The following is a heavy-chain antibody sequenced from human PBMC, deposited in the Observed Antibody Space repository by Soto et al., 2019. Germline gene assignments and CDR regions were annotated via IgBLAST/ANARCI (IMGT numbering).Heavy chain of an antibody. V-gene: IGHV3-73*01. CDR1: GFTFSGSS. Sequence: LRLSCAASGFTFSGSSMHWVRQASWKGLEWVGRIRSKANSYATAYAASVKGRFTISRDDSKNTAYLQMNSLKTEDTAVYYCTRTIAVAGRDYYYYYGMDVWGQGTTVTVSS. CDR2: IRSKANSYAT. CDR3: TRTIAVAGRDYYYYYGMDV. J-gene: IGHJ6*02. D-gene: IGHD6-19*01.